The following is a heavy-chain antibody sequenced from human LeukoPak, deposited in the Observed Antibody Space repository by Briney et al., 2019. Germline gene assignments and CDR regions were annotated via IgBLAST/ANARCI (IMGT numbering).Heavy chain of an antibody. CDR1: GFTFSSYS. V-gene: IGHV3-48*01. CDR3: ARDIVVVPADTRPAFAFDI. Sequence: GGSLRLSCAASGFTFSSYSMNWVRQAPGKGLEWVSYISSSSSTIYYADSVKGRFTISRDNSKNTLYLQMNSLRAEDTAVYYCARDIVVVPADTRPAFAFDIWGQGTMVTVSS. J-gene: IGHJ3*02. CDR2: ISSSSSTI. D-gene: IGHD2-2*01.